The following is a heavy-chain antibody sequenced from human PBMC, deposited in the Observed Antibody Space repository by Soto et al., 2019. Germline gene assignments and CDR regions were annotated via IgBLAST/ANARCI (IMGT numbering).Heavy chain of an antibody. D-gene: IGHD4-17*01. CDR1: RGTFSNYA. CDR3: AAAYGGLMS. J-gene: IGHJ5*02. CDR2: IVPIHDTT. Sequence: QVQLVQTGAEVKRPGSSVNVSCTASRGTFSNYAILWVRQAPGQGLEWMGGIVPIHDTTDYAQKFQGRVTITADEPSSTAYMELRSLRSDDTTGYYFAAAYGGLMSWGQGPLVTVSS. V-gene: IGHV1-69*01.